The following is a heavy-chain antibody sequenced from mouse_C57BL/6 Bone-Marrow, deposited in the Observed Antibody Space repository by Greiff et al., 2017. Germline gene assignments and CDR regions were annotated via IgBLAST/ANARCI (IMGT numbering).Heavy chain of an antibody. Sequence: EVQRVESGGGLVQPGGSLSLSCAASGFTFTDYYMSWVRQPPGKALEWLGFIRNKANGYTTEYSASVKGRFTISRDNSQSILYLLMNALRAEDSATYYCARGGSWQSMDVWGTGTTVTVSS. CDR2: IRNKANGYTT. CDR3: ARGGSWQSMDV. J-gene: IGHJ1*03. D-gene: IGHD1-1*02. V-gene: IGHV7-3*01. CDR1: GFTFTDYY.